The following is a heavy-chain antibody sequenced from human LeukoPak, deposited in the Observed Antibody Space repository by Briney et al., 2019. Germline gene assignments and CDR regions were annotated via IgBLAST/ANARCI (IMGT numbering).Heavy chain of an antibody. Sequence: GASVKVSCKASGGTFSSYAISWVRQAPGQGLEWMGRIIPILGIANYAQKFQGRVTITADKSTSTAYMELSSLRSEDTAVYYCARGVVPAALYYYYYMDVWGKGTTVTVSS. V-gene: IGHV1-69*04. J-gene: IGHJ6*03. CDR2: IIPILGIA. CDR1: GGTFSSYA. CDR3: ARGVVPAALYYYYYMDV. D-gene: IGHD2-2*01.